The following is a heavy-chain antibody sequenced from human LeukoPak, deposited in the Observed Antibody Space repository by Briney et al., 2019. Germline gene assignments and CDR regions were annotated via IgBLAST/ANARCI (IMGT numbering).Heavy chain of an antibody. V-gene: IGHV3-53*04. CDR2: FYSGGST. J-gene: IGHJ6*02. CDR1: GFTFNSYG. D-gene: IGHD3-10*01. Sequence: GGSLRISCAASGFTFNSYGMHWGRQAPGKGLGGGSVFYSGGSTYYADSVKGRFTISRHNSKNTLYLQMNSLRAEDTAVYYCATPYGSGSYYAVGMDVWGQGTTVTVSS. CDR3: ATPYGSGSYYAVGMDV.